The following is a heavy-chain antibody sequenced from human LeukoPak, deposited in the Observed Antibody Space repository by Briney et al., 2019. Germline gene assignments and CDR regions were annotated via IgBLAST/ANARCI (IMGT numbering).Heavy chain of an antibody. CDR1: GFTFSSYG. V-gene: IGHV3-30*19. D-gene: IGHD3-3*01. CDR3: ARDGGAD. J-gene: IGHJ4*02. CDR2: ISYDENNK. Sequence: PGGSLRLSCAASGFTFSSYGMHWVRQAPGKGLEWVAVISYDENNKYYADSVKGRFTISRDNSKDTLYLQMNSLTPEDTAVYYCARDGGADWGQGTLVTVSS.